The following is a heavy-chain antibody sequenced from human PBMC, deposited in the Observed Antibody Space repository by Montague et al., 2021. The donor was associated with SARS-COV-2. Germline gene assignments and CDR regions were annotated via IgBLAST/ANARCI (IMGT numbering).Heavy chain of an antibody. CDR3: ARYGDYGSWFDP. J-gene: IGHJ5*02. CDR1: GFSLNTSGEG. CDR2: IYWDDDK. V-gene: IGHV2-5*02. D-gene: IGHD4-17*01. Sequence: PALVKPTQTLTLTCTFSGFSLNTSGEGVGWVRQSPGKDLEWLALIYWDDDKRYSPSLKSRSTISKDTTKNEVVLTVANMDPVDTATYYCARYGDYGSWFDPWGQGTLVTVSS.